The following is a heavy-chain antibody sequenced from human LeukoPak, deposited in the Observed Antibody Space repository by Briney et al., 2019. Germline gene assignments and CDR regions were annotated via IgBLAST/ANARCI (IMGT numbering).Heavy chain of an antibody. CDR3: ARDAAEYCSGGSCYYAGWFGP. J-gene: IGHJ5*02. CDR2: INPNSGGT. D-gene: IGHD2-15*01. CDR1: GYTFTGYY. Sequence: ASVKVSCKASGYTFTGYYMYWVRQAPGQGLEWMGWINPNSGGTNYAQKFQGRVTMTRDTSISTAYMELSRLRSDDTAVYYCARDAAEYCSGGSCYYAGWFGPWGQGTLVTVSS. V-gene: IGHV1-2*02.